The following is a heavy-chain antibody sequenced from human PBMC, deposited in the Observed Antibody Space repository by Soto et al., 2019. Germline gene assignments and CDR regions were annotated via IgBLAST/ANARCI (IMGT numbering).Heavy chain of an antibody. CDR2: ISAYNGNT. J-gene: IGHJ3*02. CDR3: ARIGFTHYYDSSGAFDI. V-gene: IGHV1-18*01. D-gene: IGHD3-22*01. Sequence: QVQLVQSGAEVKKPGASVKVSCKASGYTFTSYGISWVRQAPGLGLEWMGWISAYNGNTNYAQKLQGRVTMTTDTSTSTAYMELRSLRSDDTAVYYCARIGFTHYYDSSGAFDIWGQGTMVTVSS. CDR1: GYTFTSYG.